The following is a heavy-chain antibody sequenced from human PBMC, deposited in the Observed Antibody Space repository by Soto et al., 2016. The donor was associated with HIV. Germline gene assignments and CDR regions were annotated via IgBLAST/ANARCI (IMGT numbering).Heavy chain of an antibody. CDR3: ARGLAAAGQLQYYYYYYYMDV. CDR1: GYTFTGYY. Sequence: QVQLVQSGAEVKKPGASVKVSCKASGYTFTGYYMHWVRQAPGQGLEWMGWINPNSGGTNYAQKFQGRVTMTRDTSISTAYMELSRLRSDDTAVYYCARGLAAAGQLQYYYYYYYMDVWGKGTTVTVSS. D-gene: IGHD6-13*01. V-gene: IGHV1-2*02. CDR2: INPNSGGT. J-gene: IGHJ6*03.